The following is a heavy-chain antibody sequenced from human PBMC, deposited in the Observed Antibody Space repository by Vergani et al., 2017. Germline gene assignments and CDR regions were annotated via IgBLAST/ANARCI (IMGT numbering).Heavy chain of an antibody. CDR3: ARVGTWAFDI. CDR2: ISVSGTSI. CDR1: GFTFNAYY. Sequence: VDLVESGGGLVKPGGSLRLSCEASGFTFNAYYMSWVRQAPGKGLECVSYISVSGTSIHYADSVKGRFTISRDNAKSSLSLQMHSLTAEDTAVYFCARVGTWAFDIWGQGTVVTVSS. J-gene: IGHJ3*02. D-gene: IGHD1-14*01. V-gene: IGHV3-11*01.